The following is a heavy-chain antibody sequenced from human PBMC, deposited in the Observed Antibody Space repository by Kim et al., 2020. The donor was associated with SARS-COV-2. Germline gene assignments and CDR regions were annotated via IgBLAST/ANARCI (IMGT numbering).Heavy chain of an antibody. J-gene: IGHJ2*01. CDR1: GYTFTSYA. V-gene: IGHV7-4-1*02. Sequence: ASVKVSCKASGYTFTSYALNWVRQAPGQGLEWMRWINTNTGNPTYAQGFTGRFVFSLDTSVSTAYLQISSLKAEDTAVYYCARGPNPLPAYYDFWSGYSVALGGYFDLWGRGTLVTVSS. CDR3: ARGPNPLPAYYDFWSGYSVALGGYFDL. D-gene: IGHD3-3*01. CDR2: INTNTGNP.